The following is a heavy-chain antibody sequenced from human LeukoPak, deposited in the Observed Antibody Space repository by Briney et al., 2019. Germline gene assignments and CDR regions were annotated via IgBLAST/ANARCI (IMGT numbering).Heavy chain of an antibody. Sequence: PSETLSLTCTVSGGSISSSSYYWGWIRQPPGKGLEWIGSIYYSGSTYYNPSLKSRVTISVDTSKNQFSLRLSSVTAADTAVYYCARAPPGERGVGYLDYWGQGALVTVSS. CDR2: IYYSGST. D-gene: IGHD7-27*01. J-gene: IGHJ4*02. CDR1: GGSISSSSYY. CDR3: ARAPPGERGVGYLDY. V-gene: IGHV4-39*07.